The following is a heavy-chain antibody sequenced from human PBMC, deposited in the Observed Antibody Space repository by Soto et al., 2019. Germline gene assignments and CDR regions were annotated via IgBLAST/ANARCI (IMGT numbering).Heavy chain of an antibody. D-gene: IGHD6-19*01. J-gene: IGHJ3*02. CDR3: AKTANGWFRAVEI. CDR1: GFTFSSYA. V-gene: IGHV3-23*01. Sequence: EVQLLESGGGLVQPGGSLRLSCAASGFTFSSYAMSWVRQAPGKGLEWVSAISGSGGTTYYADSVKGRFTFSRDNSKKTLYLQMNSLRAEDSAVYYCAKTANGWFRAVEIGGQGTVFTVSS. CDR2: ISGSGGTT.